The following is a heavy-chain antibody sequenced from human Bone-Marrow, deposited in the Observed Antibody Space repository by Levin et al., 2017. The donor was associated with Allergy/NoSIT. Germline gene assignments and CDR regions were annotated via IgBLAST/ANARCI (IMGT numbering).Heavy chain of an antibody. Sequence: SLKISCAVSGFILEDYTMHWVRQAPGKGLEWVSGVNWNNDDLGYLDSVKGRFIISRDNAKNTLYLDLNSLKPEDTAHYFCARETTSGTGVLDSWGQGTLVTVSP. D-gene: IGHD3-10*01. CDR3: ARETTSGTGVLDS. V-gene: IGHV3-9*01. CDR1: GFILEDYT. CDR2: VNWNNDDL. J-gene: IGHJ4*02.